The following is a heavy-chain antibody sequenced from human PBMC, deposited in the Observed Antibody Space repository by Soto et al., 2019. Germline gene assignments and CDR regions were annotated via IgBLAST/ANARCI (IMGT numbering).Heavy chain of an antibody. J-gene: IGHJ5*02. CDR3: ARGRFRRTWFDP. CDR1: GYTFTDYD. CDR2: MNPYSYNT. V-gene: IGHV1-8*01. Sequence: QVQLVQSGAEVKQPGASVKVSCKASGYTFTDYDINWVRQAAGQGLEWMGWMNPYSYNTGYAQKFQGRVTLTSATSMSTAYTELSGLTSEDTAVYYCARGRFRRTWFDPWGQGTLVTVSS.